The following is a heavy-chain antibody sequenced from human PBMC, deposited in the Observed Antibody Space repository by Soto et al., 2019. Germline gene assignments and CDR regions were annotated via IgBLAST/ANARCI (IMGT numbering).Heavy chain of an antibody. CDR1: GFTFSSYS. V-gene: IGHV3-21*01. CDR2: ISSSSSYI. D-gene: IGHD1-7*01. CDR3: ARVITGTTRFDY. Sequence: EVQLVESGGGLVKPGGSLRLSCAASGFTFSSYSMNWVRQAPGKGLEWVSSISSSSSYIYYADSVKGRFTISRDNAKNSLYLQMNSLRAEDTAVYYCARVITGTTRFDYWGQGTLVTVSS. J-gene: IGHJ4*02.